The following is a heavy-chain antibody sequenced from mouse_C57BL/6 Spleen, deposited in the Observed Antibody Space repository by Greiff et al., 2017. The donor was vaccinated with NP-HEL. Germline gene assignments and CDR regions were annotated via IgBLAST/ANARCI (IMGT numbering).Heavy chain of an antibody. Sequence: QVQLKESGPGLVAPSQSLSITCTVSGFSLTSYAISWVRQPPGKGLEWLGVIWTGGGTNYNSALKSRLSISKDNSKSQVFLKMNSLQTDDTARYNCARRDDYDDHYYAMDYWGQGTLVTVSS. CDR2: IWTGGGT. J-gene: IGHJ4*01. V-gene: IGHV2-9-1*01. CDR3: ARRDDYDDHYYAMDY. CDR1: GFSLTSYA. D-gene: IGHD2-4*01.